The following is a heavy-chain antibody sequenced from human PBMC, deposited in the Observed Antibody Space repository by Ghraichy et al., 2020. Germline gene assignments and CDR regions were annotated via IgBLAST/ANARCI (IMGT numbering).Heavy chain of an antibody. CDR3: ARLQDDYSNYVQPIGTFDP. CDR2: IYYSGST. CDR1: GGSISSGGYY. V-gene: IGHV4-31*03. D-gene: IGHD4-11*01. Sequence: SETLSLTCTVSGGSISSGGYYWSWIRQHPGKGLEWIGYIYYSGSTYYNPSLKSRVTISVDTSKNQFSLKLSSVTAADTAVYYCARLQDDYSNYVQPIGTFDPWGQGTLVTVSS. J-gene: IGHJ5*02.